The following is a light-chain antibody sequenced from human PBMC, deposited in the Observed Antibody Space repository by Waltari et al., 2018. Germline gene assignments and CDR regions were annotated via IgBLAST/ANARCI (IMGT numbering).Light chain of an antibody. CDR3: QQFKTYPLT. Sequence: IQLTQSPSSLSASVGDTVTITCRASQDISSYLAWYQQKPEKAPKILISAAFTLQSGVPPRFSGRGSGADFTLTISSLQPEDFATYYCQQFKTYPLTFGQGTRLEIK. CDR1: QDISSY. CDR2: AAF. J-gene: IGKJ5*01. V-gene: IGKV1-9*01.